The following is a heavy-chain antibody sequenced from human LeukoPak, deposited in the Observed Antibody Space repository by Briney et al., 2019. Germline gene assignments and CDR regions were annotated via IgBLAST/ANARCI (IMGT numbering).Heavy chain of an antibody. CDR3: ARERGYSGYDFAGDWFDP. Sequence: SETLSLTCTVSGGSISSGSCYWSWIRQPAGKGLEWIGRIYTSGSTNYNPSLKSRVTISVDTSKNQFSLKLSSVTAADTAVYYCARERGYSGYDFAGDWFDPWGQGTLVTVSS. CDR1: GGSISSGSCY. D-gene: IGHD5-12*01. J-gene: IGHJ5*02. V-gene: IGHV4-61*02. CDR2: IYTSGST.